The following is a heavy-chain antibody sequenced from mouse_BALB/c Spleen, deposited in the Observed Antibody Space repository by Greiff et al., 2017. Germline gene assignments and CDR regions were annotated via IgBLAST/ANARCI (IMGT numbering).Heavy chain of an antibody. CDR2: IDPANGNT. V-gene: IGHV14-3*02. CDR3: ARPFTTGAMDY. CDR1: GFNIKDTY. Sequence: VQLQQSGAELVKPGASVKLSCTASGFNIKDTYMHWVKQRPEQGLEWIGRIDPANGNTKYDPKFQGKATITADTSSNTAYLQLSSLTSEDTAVYYCARPFTTGAMDYWGQGTSVTVSS. J-gene: IGHJ4*01. D-gene: IGHD1-1*01.